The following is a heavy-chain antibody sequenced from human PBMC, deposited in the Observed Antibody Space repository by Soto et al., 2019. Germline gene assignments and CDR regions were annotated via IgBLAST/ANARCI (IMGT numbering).Heavy chain of an antibody. CDR3: ARDFAERITMVRGVLGWFDP. Sequence: QVQLVQSGAEVKKPGASVKVSCKASGYTFTSYGISWVRQAPGQGLEWMGWISAYNGNTNYAQKLQGRVTMTTDTSTSTAYMELRSLRSDDTAVYYCARDFAERITMVRGVLGWFDPWGQGTLVTVSS. D-gene: IGHD3-10*01. CDR2: ISAYNGNT. J-gene: IGHJ5*02. V-gene: IGHV1-18*01. CDR1: GYTFTSYG.